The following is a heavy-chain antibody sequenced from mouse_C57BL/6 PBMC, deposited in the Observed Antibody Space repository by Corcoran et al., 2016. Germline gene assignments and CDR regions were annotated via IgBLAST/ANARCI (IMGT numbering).Heavy chain of an antibody. CDR1: GYTFTDYY. CDR3: ARQIARWYFDV. D-gene: IGHD3-2*01. CDR2: INPNNGGT. Sequence: EVQLQQSGPELVKPGASVKISCKASGYTFTDYYMNWVKQSHGKSLEWIGDINPNNGGTSYNQKFKGKATLTVDKSSSTAYMELRSLTSEDSAVYYCARQIARWYFDVWGTGTTVTVSS. V-gene: IGHV1-26*01. J-gene: IGHJ1*03.